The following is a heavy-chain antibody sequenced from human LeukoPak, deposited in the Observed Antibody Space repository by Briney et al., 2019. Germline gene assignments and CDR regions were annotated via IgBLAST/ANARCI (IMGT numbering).Heavy chain of an antibody. CDR2: ISYDGSNK. Sequence: GGSLRLSCVASGFTFTDYFMSWVRQAPGKGLEWVAVISYDGSNKYYADSVKGRFAISRDNSKNTLYPQMNSLRTEDTAVYYCAKGRVGANGYYYYGMDVWGQGTTVTVSS. J-gene: IGHJ6*02. V-gene: IGHV3-30*18. D-gene: IGHD1-26*01. CDR1: GFTFTDYF. CDR3: AKGRVGANGYYYYGMDV.